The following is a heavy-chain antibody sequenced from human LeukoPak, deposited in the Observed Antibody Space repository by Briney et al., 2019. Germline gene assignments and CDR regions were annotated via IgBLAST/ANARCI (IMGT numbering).Heavy chain of an antibody. CDR2: MYSGGST. CDR3: ASPGASDY. V-gene: IGHV3-53*01. CDR1: GFIASSNY. Sequence: PGGSLRLSCAASGFIASSNYMSWVSQAPGKGLEWVSVMYSGGSTYYADSVKGRFTISRDNSKNTLYLQMNSLRAEDTAVYYCASPGASDYWGQGTLLTVSS. J-gene: IGHJ4*02.